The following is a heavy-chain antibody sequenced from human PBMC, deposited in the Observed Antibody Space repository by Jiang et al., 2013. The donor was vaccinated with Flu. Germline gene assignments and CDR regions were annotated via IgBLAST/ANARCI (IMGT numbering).Heavy chain of an antibody. J-gene: IGHJ4*02. D-gene: IGHD6-6*01. Sequence: SDYYWGWIRQPPGKGLEWIGSIYYRGNTYYNPSLKSRVTISVDMSKNHFSLNLTSVSAADTAVCYCARRFSSSSAGFDYWGQGSLVTVSS. V-gene: IGHV4-38-2*01. CDR3: ARRFSSSSAGFDY. CDR1: SDYY. CDR2: IYYRGNT.